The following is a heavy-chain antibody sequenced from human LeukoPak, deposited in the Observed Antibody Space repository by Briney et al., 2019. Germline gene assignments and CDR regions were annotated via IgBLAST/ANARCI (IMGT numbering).Heavy chain of an antibody. D-gene: IGHD1-26*01. J-gene: IGHJ4*02. V-gene: IGHV1-24*01. CDR1: GYTLTELS. CDR3: AKALGMVGAHAAGY. CDR2: FDPEDGET. Sequence: ASVKVSCKVSGYTLTELSMHWVRQAPGKGLEWMGGFDPEDGETIYAQKFQGRVTMTEDTSTDTAYMELSSLRSEDTAVYYCAKALGMVGAHAAGYWGQGTLVTVSS.